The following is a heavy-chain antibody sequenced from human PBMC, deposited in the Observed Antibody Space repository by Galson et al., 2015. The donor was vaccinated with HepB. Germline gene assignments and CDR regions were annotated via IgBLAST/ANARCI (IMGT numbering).Heavy chain of an antibody. V-gene: IGHV1-69*02. D-gene: IGHD3-22*01. CDR3: ARGKYYYDSSGRPDYYNYGMDV. CDR2: IIPILGIA. Sequence: SVKVSCKASGGTFSSYIISWVRQAPGQGLEWMGRIIPILGIANHAQKFQGRVTITADKSTSTPYMELSSLRSEDTAVYYCARGKYYYDSSGRPDYYNYGMDVWGQGTTVTVSS. CDR1: GGTFSSYI. J-gene: IGHJ6*02.